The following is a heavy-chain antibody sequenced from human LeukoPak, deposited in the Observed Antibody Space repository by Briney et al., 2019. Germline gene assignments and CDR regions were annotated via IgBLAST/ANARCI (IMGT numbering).Heavy chain of an antibody. Sequence: GGSLRLSCAASGFTFSSFAMHWVRQASGKGLEWEAAISSDGSDKYYADSVKGRFTIARDNSKNALYLQMTSLRLEDTAVYYCASDAGGSWGQGTLVTVSS. D-gene: IGHD6-19*01. V-gene: IGHV3-30*04. J-gene: IGHJ4*02. CDR3: ASDAGGS. CDR2: ISSDGSDK. CDR1: GFTFSSFA.